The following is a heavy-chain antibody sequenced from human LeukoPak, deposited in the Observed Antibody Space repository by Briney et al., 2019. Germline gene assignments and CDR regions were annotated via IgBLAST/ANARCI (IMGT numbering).Heavy chain of an antibody. J-gene: IGHJ4*02. CDR3: ASSFYCGSATCKRDY. CDR2: IYYSGST. CDR1: GGSISSYY. V-gene: IGHV4-59*12. D-gene: IGHD2-2*01. Sequence: SETLSLTCTVSGGSISSYYWSWIRQPPGKGLEWIGYIYYSGSTNYNPSLKSRVTISVGTSKNQFSLRLSSVTAADTAVYYCASSFYCGSATCKRDYWGQGTLVTVSS.